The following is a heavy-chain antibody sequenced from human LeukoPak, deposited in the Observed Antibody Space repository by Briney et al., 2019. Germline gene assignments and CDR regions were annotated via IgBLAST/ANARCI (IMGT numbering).Heavy chain of an antibody. D-gene: IGHD3-16*01. CDR2: IYYSGST. J-gene: IGHJ6*03. Sequence: SETLSLTCTVSGGSISSGDYYWSWIRQPPGRGLEWIGYIYYSGSTYYNPSLKSRVTISVDTSKNQFSLKLSSVTAADTAVYYCARTQGGDPYYYMDVWGKGTTVTVSS. CDR3: ARTQGGDPYYYMDV. V-gene: IGHV4-30-4*08. CDR1: GGSISSGDYY.